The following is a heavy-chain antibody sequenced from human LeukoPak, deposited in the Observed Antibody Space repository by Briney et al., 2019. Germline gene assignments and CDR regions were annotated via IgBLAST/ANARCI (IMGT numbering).Heavy chain of an antibody. J-gene: IGHJ4*02. CDR3: ASLTRVDSSGYLDY. CDR2: IIPIFGTV. D-gene: IGHD3-22*01. CDR1: VVTFISYA. V-gene: IGHV1-69*05. Sequence: GASVTASCKASVVTFISYAISWVGQAPGQGLEGMGGIIPIFGTVNYAQKFQGRVTITTDESTSTAYMELSSLSSEDTAVYYCASLTRVDSSGYLDYWGQGTLVAVSS.